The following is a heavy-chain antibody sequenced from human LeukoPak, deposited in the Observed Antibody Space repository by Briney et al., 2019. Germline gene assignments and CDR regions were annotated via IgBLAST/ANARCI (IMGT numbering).Heavy chain of an antibody. CDR3: ARDDALTAMWEFDS. D-gene: IGHD2-21*02. Sequence: ASVKVSCKASGYTFTAYIMHWVRQAPGQGLEYMGWINSKSGGTNYAQKFGGRVTMTSDTSINTVYMDLRRLGFDGTAVYYCARDDALTAMWEFDSWGQGTLVTVSS. CDR2: INSKSGGT. V-gene: IGHV1-2*02. CDR1: GYTFTAYI. J-gene: IGHJ4*02.